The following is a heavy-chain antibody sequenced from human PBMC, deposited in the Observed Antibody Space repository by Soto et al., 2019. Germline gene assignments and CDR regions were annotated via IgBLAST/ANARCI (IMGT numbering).Heavy chain of an antibody. Sequence: EVQLVESGGGLIQPGGSLRLSCAASGFTVSSNYMSWVRQAPGKGLEWVSVIYSGGSTYDADSVKGRFTISRDNSKNTLYLQMNSLRAEDTAVYYCARECGGDCHYYYGMDVWGQGTTVTVSS. D-gene: IGHD2-21*02. CDR1: GFTVSSNY. CDR3: ARECGGDCHYYYGMDV. CDR2: IYSGGST. J-gene: IGHJ6*02. V-gene: IGHV3-53*01.